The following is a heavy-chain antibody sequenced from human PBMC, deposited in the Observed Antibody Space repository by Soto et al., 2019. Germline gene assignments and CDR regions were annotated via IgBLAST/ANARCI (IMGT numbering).Heavy chain of an antibody. D-gene: IGHD3-22*01. CDR1: GFIFSDYA. CDR2: IRGGGDFT. V-gene: IGHV3-23*01. Sequence: EVQLLESGGNLVHPGGSLRLSCAASGFIFSDYAMTWVRQAPGKGLEWVSTIRGGGDFTYYADSVKGRFTISRDNSKNILYLQMNSLRAEDTAVYYRAKPGGDTNGYPKLTFDYWGQGTLVTVSS. J-gene: IGHJ4*02. CDR3: AKPGGDTNGYPKLTFDY.